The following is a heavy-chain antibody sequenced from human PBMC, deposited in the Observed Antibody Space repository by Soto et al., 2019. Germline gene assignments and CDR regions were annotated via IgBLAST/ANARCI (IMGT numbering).Heavy chain of an antibody. Sequence: PGGSLRLSCAASRFTFSDYAMNWVRQAPGKGLEWVAVISTDGSNKYYADSVKGRFTISRDNSKNTLYLQMNSLRAEDTAVYYCAKGDWSSDYYGMDVWGQGTTVTVSS. J-gene: IGHJ6*02. D-gene: IGHD1-1*01. V-gene: IGHV3-30*18. CDR2: ISTDGSNK. CDR3: AKGDWSSDYYGMDV. CDR1: RFTFSDYA.